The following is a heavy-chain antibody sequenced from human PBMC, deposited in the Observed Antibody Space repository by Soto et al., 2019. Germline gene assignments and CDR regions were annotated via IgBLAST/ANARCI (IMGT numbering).Heavy chain of an antibody. CDR3: TRDASRDSSARGWFDP. Sequence: PGGSLRLSCAASGFTFLSFTMNCVRQAPGKGLEWVSTISSNSAYIYYTDALRGRFTISRDNAKNSLHLQMNSLRAEDTAVYYCTRDASRDSSARGWFDPWGPGTLVTVSS. CDR1: GFTFLSFT. J-gene: IGHJ5*02. D-gene: IGHD6-13*01. CDR2: ISSNSAYI. V-gene: IGHV3-21*01.